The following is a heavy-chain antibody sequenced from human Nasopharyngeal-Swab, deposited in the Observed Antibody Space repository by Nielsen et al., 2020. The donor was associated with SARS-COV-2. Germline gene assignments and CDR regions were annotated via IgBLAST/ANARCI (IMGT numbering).Heavy chain of an antibody. V-gene: IGHV4-34*01. CDR2: INHSGST. D-gene: IGHD3-9*01. Sequence: GSLTLSCAVYGGSFSGYYWCWICQPPGTGLEWIGEINHSGSTNYNPSLKSRVTISVDTSKNQFSLKLSSVTAADTAVYYCARDPALYDILTGFLYYYGMDVWGQGTTVSVSS. CDR3: ARDPALYDILTGFLYYYGMDV. CDR1: GGSFSGYY. J-gene: IGHJ6*02.